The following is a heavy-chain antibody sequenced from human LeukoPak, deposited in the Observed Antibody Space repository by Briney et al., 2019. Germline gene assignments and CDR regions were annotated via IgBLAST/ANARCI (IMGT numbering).Heavy chain of an antibody. CDR1: GFIFSSYG. V-gene: IGHV3-30*02. Sequence: GGSLRLSCTASGFIFSSYGMHWVRQAPGKGLEWVAYIQYDGSNEQYAHSVKGRFRISRDNAKNSLYLQMNSLRAEDTAVYYCARDIGYPSGGLLGLFDPWGQGTLVTVSS. J-gene: IGHJ5*02. CDR3: ARDIGYPSGGLLGLFDP. CDR2: IQYDGSNE. D-gene: IGHD3-10*01.